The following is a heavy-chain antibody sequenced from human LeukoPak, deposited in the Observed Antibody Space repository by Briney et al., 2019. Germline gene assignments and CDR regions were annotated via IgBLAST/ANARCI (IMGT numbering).Heavy chain of an antibody. J-gene: IGHJ4*02. Sequence: GGSLRLSCAASGFTFSSYWMTWVRQAPGKGLEWVSSISSSSNYIYYADSVKGRFTISRDTAKNSLFLQMNSLRAEDTAVYYCARDHYYDSSRGWVDYWGQGTLVTVSS. D-gene: IGHD3-22*01. CDR2: ISSSSNYI. CDR3: ARDHYYDSSRGWVDY. CDR1: GFTFSSYW. V-gene: IGHV3-21*01.